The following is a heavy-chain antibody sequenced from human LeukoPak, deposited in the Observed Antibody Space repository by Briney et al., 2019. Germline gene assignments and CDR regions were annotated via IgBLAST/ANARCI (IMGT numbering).Heavy chain of an antibody. J-gene: IGHJ4*02. CDR2: ISWNSGSI. CDR1: GFTFDDYA. D-gene: IGHD2-2*01. CDR3: AKGYCSSTSCYAGSLDY. Sequence: GGSLRLSCAASGFTFDDYAMHWVRQAPGKGLEWVSGISWNSGSIGYADSVKGRFTISRDNAKNSLYLQMNGLRAEDMALYYCAKGYCSSTSCYAGSLDYWGQGTLVTVSS. V-gene: IGHV3-9*03.